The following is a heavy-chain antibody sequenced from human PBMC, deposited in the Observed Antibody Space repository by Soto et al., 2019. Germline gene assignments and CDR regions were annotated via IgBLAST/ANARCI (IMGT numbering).Heavy chain of an antibody. Sequence: EVQLLESGGGLVQPGGSLRLSCAASGFTFSDYAMSWVRQAPGKGLEWVSTIGGSGVTTYYADSVKGRFTISRDNSKNTVYLQMNSRRAEDTAVFYCARDRGRSQNIYFEFWGQGTLVSVSS. J-gene: IGHJ4*02. CDR3: ARDRGRSQNIYFEF. CDR2: IGGSGVTT. D-gene: IGHD1-26*01. V-gene: IGHV3-23*01. CDR1: GFTFSDYA.